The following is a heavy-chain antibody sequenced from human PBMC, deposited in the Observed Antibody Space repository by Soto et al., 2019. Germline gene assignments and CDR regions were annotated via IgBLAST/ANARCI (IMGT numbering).Heavy chain of an antibody. Sequence: SETMSLTCTVSSGSLSSGYYYCTWIRQPPGKGLEWIGYIYYSGSTYYNPSLKSRVTISVDTSKNQFSLKLSSVTAADTAVYYCARVSIFGVVIAWGQGTLVTVSS. CDR3: ARVSIFGVVIA. CDR1: SGSLSSGYYY. V-gene: IGHV4-30-4*01. CDR2: IYYSGST. J-gene: IGHJ4*01. D-gene: IGHD3-3*01.